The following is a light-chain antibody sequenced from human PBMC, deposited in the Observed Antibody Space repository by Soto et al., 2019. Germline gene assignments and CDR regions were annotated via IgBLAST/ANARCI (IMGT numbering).Light chain of an antibody. Sequence: EIVLTQSPGTLSLSPGEIVTLSCRASQSVSSSYLAWYQQKPGQAPSLLMYGASSRATGIPDRFSGSGSGTAFTLTISRLEPEDFAVYYCQQYGISSPLTFGGGTKVEIK. CDR3: QQYGISSPLT. V-gene: IGKV3-20*01. J-gene: IGKJ4*01. CDR1: QSVSSSY. CDR2: GAS.